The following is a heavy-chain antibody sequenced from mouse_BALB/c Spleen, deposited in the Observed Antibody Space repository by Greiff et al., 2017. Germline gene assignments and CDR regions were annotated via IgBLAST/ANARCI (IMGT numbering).Heavy chain of an antibody. Sequence: LQQPGSELVRPGASVKLSCKASGYTFTSYWMHWVKQRHGQGLEWIGNIYPGSGSTNYDEKFKSKGTLTVDTSSSTAYMHLSSLTSEDSAVYYCTRGGNSAWFADWGQGTLVTVSA. CDR1: GYTFTSYW. D-gene: IGHD2-1*01. CDR2: IYPGSGST. J-gene: IGHJ3*01. CDR3: TRGGNSAWFAD. V-gene: IGHV1S22*01.